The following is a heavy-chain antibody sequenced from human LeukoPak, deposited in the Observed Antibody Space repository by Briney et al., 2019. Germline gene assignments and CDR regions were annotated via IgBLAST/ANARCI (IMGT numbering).Heavy chain of an antibody. Sequence: PSETLSLTCTVSGGSISSYYWSWIRQPPGKGLEWIGYIYYSGSGSTNYNPSLKSRVTISVDTSKNQFSLKLSSVSAADTAVYYCARDGGGGAWSYWGQGILVTVSS. CDR3: ARDGGGGAWSY. V-gene: IGHV4-59*01. J-gene: IGHJ4*02. CDR1: GGSISSYY. CDR2: IYYSGSGST. D-gene: IGHD3-3*01.